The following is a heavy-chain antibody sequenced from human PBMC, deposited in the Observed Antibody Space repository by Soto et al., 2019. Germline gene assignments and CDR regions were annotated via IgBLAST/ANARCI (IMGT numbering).Heavy chain of an antibody. CDR3: ARDSFIVVVPAPNWFDP. CDR1: GYTFTSYG. J-gene: IGHJ5*02. Sequence: ASVKVSCKASGYTFTSYGISCVRHAPGQGLEWMGWISAYNGNTNYAQKLQGRVTMTTDTSTSTAYMELRSLRSDDTAVYYCARDSFIVVVPAPNWFDPWGQGTLVTVSS. CDR2: ISAYNGNT. D-gene: IGHD2-2*01. V-gene: IGHV1-18*04.